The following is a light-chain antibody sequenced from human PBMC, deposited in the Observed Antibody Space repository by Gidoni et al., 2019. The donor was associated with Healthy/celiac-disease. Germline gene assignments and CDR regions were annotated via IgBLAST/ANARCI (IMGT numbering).Light chain of an antibody. Sequence: EIVLTPSPATLSVSPGERATFSSRASQSVSRNLAWYQQKPGQTPRLLIHGASTRATGIPARFSGSGSGTEFTLTISSLQSEDCAVYYCQQYNNWPPHTFGQGTKLEIK. CDR2: GAS. CDR3: QQYNNWPPHT. J-gene: IGKJ2*01. CDR1: QSVSRN. V-gene: IGKV3-15*01.